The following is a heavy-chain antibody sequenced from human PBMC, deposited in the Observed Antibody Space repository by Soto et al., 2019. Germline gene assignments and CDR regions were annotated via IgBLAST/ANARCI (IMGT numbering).Heavy chain of an antibody. V-gene: IGHV3-30*18. CDR3: AKDLGREMDYGWNYYYGMDV. D-gene: IGHD4-17*01. CDR1: GFTFSSYG. J-gene: IGHJ6*02. CDR2: ISYDGSNK. Sequence: GGSLRLSCAASGFTFSSYGMHWVRQAPGKGLEWVAVISYDGSNKYYADSVKGRFTISRDNSKNTLYLQMNSLRAEDTAVYYCAKDLGREMDYGWNYYYGMDVWGQGTTVTVSS.